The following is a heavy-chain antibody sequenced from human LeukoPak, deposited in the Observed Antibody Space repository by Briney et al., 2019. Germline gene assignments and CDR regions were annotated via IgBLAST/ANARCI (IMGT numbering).Heavy chain of an antibody. CDR2: IYYSGST. CDR3: ARDHGLWDGPDNWFDP. Sequence: SETLSLTCTVSGGSISSYYWSWIRQPPGKGLEWIGYIYYSGSTNYNPSLKSRVTISVDTSKSQFSLKLSSVTAADTAVYYCARDHGLWDGPDNWFDPWGQGTLVTVSS. J-gene: IGHJ5*02. CDR1: GGSISSYY. D-gene: IGHD1-26*01. V-gene: IGHV4-59*01.